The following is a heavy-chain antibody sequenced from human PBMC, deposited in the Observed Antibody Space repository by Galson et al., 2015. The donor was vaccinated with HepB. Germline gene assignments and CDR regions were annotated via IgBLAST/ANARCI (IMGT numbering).Heavy chain of an antibody. D-gene: IGHD3-3*01. Sequence: SLRLSCAASGFTFSSYAMHWVRQAPGKGLEWVAVISYDGSNKYYADSVKGRFTISRDNSKNTLYLQMNSLRAEDTAVYYCARAGGERDTITIFGVVIDYYYYMGVWGKGTTVTVSS. CDR1: GFTFSSYA. J-gene: IGHJ6*03. CDR3: ARAGGERDTITIFGVVIDYYYYMGV. CDR2: ISYDGSNK. V-gene: IGHV3-30-3*01.